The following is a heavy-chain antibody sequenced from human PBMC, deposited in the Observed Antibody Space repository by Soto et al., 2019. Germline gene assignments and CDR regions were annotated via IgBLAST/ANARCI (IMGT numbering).Heavy chain of an antibody. D-gene: IGHD2-21*01. CDR2: IFHSGST. J-gene: IGHJ5*02. V-gene: IGHV4-31*03. CDR1: RAFIDGGGVY. CDR3: VRGGIAGHWFDP. Sequence: SETLSLTCSVSRAFIDGGGVYYSWIRQPPGKGLEWLGYIFHSGSTLYTPSLRGRLTLSADTSRNQLSLHLTSVTAADTAVYYCVRGGIAGHWFDPWGQGILVTVSS.